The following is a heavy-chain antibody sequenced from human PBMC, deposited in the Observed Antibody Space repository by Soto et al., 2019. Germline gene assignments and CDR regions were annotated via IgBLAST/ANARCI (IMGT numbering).Heavy chain of an antibody. CDR3: AIRPAVAGTRQFDS. Sequence: XSVKVSCKASGYSFTGYYMHWVRQAPGQGLEWMGWINPNSGGTNYAQKFQGRVTMTRDTSISTAYMELSRLRSDDTAVYYCAIRPAVAGTRQFDSWGQGTLVTVSS. V-gene: IGHV1-2*02. J-gene: IGHJ4*02. D-gene: IGHD6-19*01. CDR1: GYSFTGYY. CDR2: INPNSGGT.